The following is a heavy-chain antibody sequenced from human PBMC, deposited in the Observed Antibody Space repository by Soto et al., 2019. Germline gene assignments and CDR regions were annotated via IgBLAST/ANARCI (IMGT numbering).Heavy chain of an antibody. CDR2: ISSSSSYT. V-gene: IGHV3-11*05. CDR3: EIPSAFFAAYCFAY. Sequence: QVQLVESGGGLVKPGGSLRLSCAASGFTFSDYYMSWIRQAPGKGLEWVSYISSSSSYTNYADSVKGRFTISRDNAKSALYMQMNSLRAEDSAVYYCEIPSAFFAAYCFAYWGQGTPVNVPS. J-gene: IGHJ4*02. D-gene: IGHD3-3*01. CDR1: GFTFSDYY.